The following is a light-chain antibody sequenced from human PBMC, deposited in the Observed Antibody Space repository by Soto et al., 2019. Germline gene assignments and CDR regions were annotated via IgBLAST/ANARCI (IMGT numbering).Light chain of an antibody. CDR2: AAS. V-gene: IGKV1-39*01. J-gene: IGKJ4*01. CDR1: QSISSY. CDR3: QQLNSYPHA. Sequence: DIQMTQSPSSLSASVGDRVTITCRASQSISSYLNWYQQKPGKAPKLLIYAASTLQSGVPSRFSGSGSGTDFTLTISSLQPEDFATYYCQQLNSYPHAFGGGTKVEIK.